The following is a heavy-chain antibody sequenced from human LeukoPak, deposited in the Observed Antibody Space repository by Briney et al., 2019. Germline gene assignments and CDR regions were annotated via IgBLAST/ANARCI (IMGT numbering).Heavy chain of an antibody. V-gene: IGHV3-30*18. CDR1: GFTFSSYG. J-gene: IGHJ4*02. CDR2: ISYDGSNK. CDR3: AKERSRTFGFIFDY. D-gene: IGHD1-14*01. Sequence: GGSLRLSCAASGFTFSSYGMHWVRQAPGKGLEWVAVISYDGSNKYYADSVKGRFTISRDNSKNTLYLQMNSLRAEDTAVYYCAKERSRTFGFIFDYWGQGTLVTVSS.